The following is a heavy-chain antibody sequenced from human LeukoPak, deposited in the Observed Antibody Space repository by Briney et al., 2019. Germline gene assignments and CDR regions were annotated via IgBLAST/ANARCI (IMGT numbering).Heavy chain of an antibody. CDR2: IYHSGST. J-gene: IGHJ5*02. CDR3: ARGPVIPAAIGCWFDP. Sequence: SETLSLTCAVSGGSFTDSNWWSWVRQPPGKGLEWIGEIYHSGSTNYSPSLKSRVTISVDNSKNQFSLKLSSVTAADTAVYYCARGPVIPAAIGCWFDPWGQGTLVTVSS. CDR1: GGSFTDSNW. D-gene: IGHD2-2*01. V-gene: IGHV4-4*02.